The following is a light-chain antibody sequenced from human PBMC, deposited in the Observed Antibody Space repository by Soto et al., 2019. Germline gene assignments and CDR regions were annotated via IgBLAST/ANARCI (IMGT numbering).Light chain of an antibody. V-gene: IGKV4-1*01. CDR3: QQYYSTPRT. CDR1: QSLFYSSNNNNY. Sequence: DIVMTQSPDSLAVSLGERATINCKSSQSLFYSSNNNNYLAWYQQKPGQPPKLLFYWASTRESGVPDRFSGSGSGTDFTLTISSLQAEDVAVYYCQQYYSTPRTFGQGTKVDIK. J-gene: IGKJ1*01. CDR2: WAS.